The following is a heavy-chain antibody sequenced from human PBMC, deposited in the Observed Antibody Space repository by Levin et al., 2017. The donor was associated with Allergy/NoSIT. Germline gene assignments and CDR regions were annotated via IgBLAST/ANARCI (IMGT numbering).Heavy chain of an antibody. Sequence: PGGSLRLSCTASGFIFGDYAISWVRQAPGKGLEWVSFIRNKAYGGTTEHATSVKGRFTIPRDDSNTIAYLQMNSLKTEDTAMYYCARGGAAGRYYFDSWGQGILVTVSS. CDR2: IRNKAYGGTT. CDR3: ARGGAAGRYYFDS. CDR1: GFIFGDYA. J-gene: IGHJ4*02. V-gene: IGHV3-49*04. D-gene: IGHD3-16*01.